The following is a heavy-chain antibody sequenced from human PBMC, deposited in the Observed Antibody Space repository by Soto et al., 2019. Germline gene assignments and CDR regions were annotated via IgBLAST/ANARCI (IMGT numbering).Heavy chain of an antibody. CDR3: VKAWIGYCSGGSCPYYFDY. CDR1: GYTFTSYD. V-gene: IGHV1-8*01. CDR2: MNPNSGNT. J-gene: IGHJ4*02. Sequence: ASVKVSCKASGYTFTSYDINWVRQATGQGLEWMGWMNPNSGNTGYAQKFQGRVTMTRNTSISTAYMELSSLRSEDTAVYYCVKAWIGYCSGGSCPYYFDYWGQGTLVTVSS. D-gene: IGHD2-15*01.